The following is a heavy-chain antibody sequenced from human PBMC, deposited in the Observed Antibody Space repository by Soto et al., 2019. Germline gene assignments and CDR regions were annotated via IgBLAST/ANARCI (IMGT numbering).Heavy chain of an antibody. D-gene: IGHD3-3*02. CDR3: ARTVLAGTWSLYFDY. J-gene: IGHJ4*02. CDR1: GFTFSSYA. V-gene: IGHV3-30-3*01. CDR2: ISYDGSNK. Sequence: GGSLRLSCAASGFTFSSYAMHWVRQAPGNGLEWVAVISYDGSNKYYADSVKGRFTISRDNSKNTLYLQMNSLRAEDTAVYYCARTVLAGTWSLYFDYWGQGXLVTVSS.